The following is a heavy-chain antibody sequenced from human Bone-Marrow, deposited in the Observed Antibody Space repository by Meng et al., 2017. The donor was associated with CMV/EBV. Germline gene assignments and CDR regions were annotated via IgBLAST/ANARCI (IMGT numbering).Heavy chain of an antibody. V-gene: IGHV3-30*04. CDR2: ISYDGSNK. D-gene: IGHD2-2*01. Sequence: GESLKISCAASGFTFSSYAMHWVRQAPGKGLEWVAVISYDGSNKYYADSVKGRFTISRDNSKNTLYLQMNSLRAEDTAVYYCARDVTLGVPADPPAWLAYWGPG. CDR3: ARDVTLGVPADPPAWLAY. CDR1: GFTFSSYA. J-gene: IGHJ4*02.